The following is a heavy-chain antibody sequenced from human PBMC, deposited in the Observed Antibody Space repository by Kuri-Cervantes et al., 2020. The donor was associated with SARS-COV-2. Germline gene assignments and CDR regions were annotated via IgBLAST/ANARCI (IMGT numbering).Heavy chain of an antibody. CDR3: GRGLDYYYYMDV. J-gene: IGHJ6*03. CDR1: GGSISSHY. Sequence: ESLKISCTVSGGSISSHYWSWIRQPPGKGLEWIGYIYYSGSTNYNPSLKSRVTISVDTSKNQFSLKLSSVTAADTAVYYCGRGLDYYYYMDVWGKGTTVTVSS. V-gene: IGHV4-59*08. D-gene: IGHD3-10*01. CDR2: IYYSGST.